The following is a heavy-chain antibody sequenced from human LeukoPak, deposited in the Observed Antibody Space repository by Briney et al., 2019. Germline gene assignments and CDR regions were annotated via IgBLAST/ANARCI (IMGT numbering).Heavy chain of an antibody. D-gene: IGHD3-3*01. CDR1: GFTFSTYH. Sequence: GRSLRLSCGASGFTFSTYHMHWVRQAPGKGLEWVTVISNDERDKLYTDSVKGRFTISRDNSKNTLYLQINSLRTEDTGVYYCAKDGVNGGLFEYWGQGTLVTVSS. CDR2: ISNDERDK. V-gene: IGHV3-30*18. CDR3: AKDGVNGGLFEY. J-gene: IGHJ4*02.